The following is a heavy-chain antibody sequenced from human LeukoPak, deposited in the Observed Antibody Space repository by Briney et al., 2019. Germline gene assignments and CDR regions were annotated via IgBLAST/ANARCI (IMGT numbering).Heavy chain of an antibody. Sequence: GASVKVSCKASGYTFTRYYMHWVRQAPGQGREWMGWISPNSGGSGGTNYAQKFQGRVTMTRNTSISTAYMELSRLRSDDTAVYYCARGSSSSLLAYYYYFMDVWGKGTTVTVSS. CDR2: ISPNSGGSGGT. J-gene: IGHJ6*03. D-gene: IGHD6-6*01. V-gene: IGHV1-2*02. CDR1: GYTFTRYY. CDR3: ARGSSSSLLAYYYYFMDV.